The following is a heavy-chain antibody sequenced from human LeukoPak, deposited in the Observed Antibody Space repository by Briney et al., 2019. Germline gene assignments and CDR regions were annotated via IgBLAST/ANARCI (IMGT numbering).Heavy chain of an antibody. CDR2: IDHSGST. CDR3: ARANSGWSINFDY. Sequence: PSETLSLTCAVYGGSFSGYYWTWIRQPPGKGLEWIGEIDHSGSTNYNPSLKSRVTISVDTSKNQFSLKLSSVTAADTAVYYFARANSGWSINFDYWDQGTLVTVSS. D-gene: IGHD6-19*01. J-gene: IGHJ4*02. CDR1: GGSFSGYY. V-gene: IGHV4-34*01.